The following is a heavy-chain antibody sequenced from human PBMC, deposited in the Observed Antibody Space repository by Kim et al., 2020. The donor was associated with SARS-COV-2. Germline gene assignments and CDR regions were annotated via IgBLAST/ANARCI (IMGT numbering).Heavy chain of an antibody. CDR2: ISGSGGST. CDR1: GFTFSSYA. J-gene: IGHJ4*02. V-gene: IGHV3-23*01. CDR3: AKDGYYGSGPLSHYDY. D-gene: IGHD3-10*01. Sequence: GGSLRLSCAASGFTFSSYAMSWVRQAPGKGLEWVSAISGSGGSTYYADSVKGRFTISRDNSKNTLYLQMNSLRAEDTAVYYCAKDGYYGSGPLSHYDYWGQGTLVTVSS.